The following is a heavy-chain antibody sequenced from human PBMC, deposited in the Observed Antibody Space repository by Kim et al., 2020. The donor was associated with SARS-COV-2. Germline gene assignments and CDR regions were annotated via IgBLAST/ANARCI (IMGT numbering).Heavy chain of an antibody. Sequence: GGSLRLSCAASGFIFSNTWMSWVRQAPGKGLEWVGLIISKTDGGTTEYAAPVKGRFTISRDDSKNTLYLQMNSLEIEDTAVYYCTTYAYGGKGFWGQGTLVTVSS. V-gene: IGHV3-15*01. CDR1: GFIFSNTW. D-gene: IGHD4-17*01. CDR3: TTYAYGGKGF. CDR2: IISKTDGGTT. J-gene: IGHJ4*02.